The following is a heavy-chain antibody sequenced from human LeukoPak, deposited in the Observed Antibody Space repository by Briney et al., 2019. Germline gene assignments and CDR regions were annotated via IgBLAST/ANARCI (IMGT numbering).Heavy chain of an antibody. CDR1: GFIFSSFG. D-gene: IGHD2-15*01. Sequence: GGSLRLSCAVSGFIFSSFGMHWVRQAPGKGLEWVAFIQDDESNKFYADSVKGRSTISRDNSKNTLFLQMNSLRPEDTALYYCAKQMVERPHYYYMNVWGKGTTVTVSS. J-gene: IGHJ6*03. V-gene: IGHV3-30*02. CDR2: IQDDESNK. CDR3: AKQMVERPHYYYMNV.